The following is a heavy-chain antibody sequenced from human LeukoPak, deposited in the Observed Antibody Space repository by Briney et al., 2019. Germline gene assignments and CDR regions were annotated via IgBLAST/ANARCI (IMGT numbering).Heavy chain of an antibody. Sequence: GASVKVSCKASGYTFTGYYMHWVRQAPGQGLEWVGWINPNSGGTNYAQKFQGRVTMTRDTSISTAYMELSRLRSDDTAVYYCARTILNSGNPIDYWGQGTLVTVSS. J-gene: IGHJ4*02. V-gene: IGHV1-2*02. CDR3: ARTILNSGNPIDY. CDR2: INPNSGGT. D-gene: IGHD1-26*01. CDR1: GYTFTGYY.